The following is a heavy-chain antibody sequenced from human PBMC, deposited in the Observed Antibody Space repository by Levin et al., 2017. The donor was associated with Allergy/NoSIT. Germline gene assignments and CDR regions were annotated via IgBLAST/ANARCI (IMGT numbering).Heavy chain of an antibody. CDR1: GDSVSSNSAA. CDR3: ARDLKSIDFWSGYYDGMDV. CDR2: TYYRSKWYN. Sequence: SQTLSLPCAISGDSVSSNSAAWNWIRQSPSRGLEWLGRTYYRSKWYNDYAVSVKSRITINPDTSKNQFSLQLNSVTPEDTAVYYCARDLKSIDFWSGYYDGMDVWGQGTTVTVSS. D-gene: IGHD3-3*01. V-gene: IGHV6-1*01. J-gene: IGHJ6*02.